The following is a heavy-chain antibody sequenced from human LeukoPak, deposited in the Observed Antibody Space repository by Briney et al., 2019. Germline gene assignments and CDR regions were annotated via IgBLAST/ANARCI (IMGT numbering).Heavy chain of an antibody. CDR3: AREAPRDFWSGYYTGIKDYYYYYYMDV. Sequence: SETLSLTCAVYGGSFSGYYWSWIRQPPGKGLEWIGYIYYSGSTYYNPSLKSRVTISVDTSKNQFSLKLSSVTAADTAVYYCAREAPRDFWSGYYTGIKDYYYYYYMDVWGKGTTVTVSS. CDR1: GGSFSGYY. J-gene: IGHJ6*03. V-gene: IGHV4-30-4*08. D-gene: IGHD3-3*01. CDR2: IYYSGST.